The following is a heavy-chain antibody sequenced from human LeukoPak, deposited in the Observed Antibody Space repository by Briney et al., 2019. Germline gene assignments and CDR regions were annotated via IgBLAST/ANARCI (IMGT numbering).Heavy chain of an antibody. CDR1: GFSLSTSGMC. J-gene: IGHJ6*03. CDR3: ARVNSDDSSGYYPLYYMDV. V-gene: IGHV2-70*11. Sequence: SGPALVKPTPTLTLTCTFSGFSLSTSGMCVSWIRQPPGKALEWLARIDWDDDKYYSTSLKTRLTISQDTSKNQVVLTMTNMDPVDTATYYCARVNSDDSSGYYPLYYMDVWGKGTTVTVSS. CDR2: IDWDDDK. D-gene: IGHD3-22*01.